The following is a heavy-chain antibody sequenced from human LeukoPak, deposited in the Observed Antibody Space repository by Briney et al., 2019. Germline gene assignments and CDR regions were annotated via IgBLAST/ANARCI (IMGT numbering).Heavy chain of an antibody. Sequence: PSETLSLTCTVSGGSISSYSWSWIRQPPGKGLEWIGNIYYSGSTNYIPSLKSRVTISVDTSKNQFSLKLSSVTAADTAVCYCARHEMGSIAVAGVFDYWGQGTLVTVSS. V-gene: IGHV4-59*08. CDR2: IYYSGST. CDR3: ARHEMGSIAVAGVFDY. J-gene: IGHJ4*02. CDR1: GGSISSYS. D-gene: IGHD6-13*01.